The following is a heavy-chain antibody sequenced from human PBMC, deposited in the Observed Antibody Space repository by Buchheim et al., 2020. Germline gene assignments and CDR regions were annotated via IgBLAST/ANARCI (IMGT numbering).Heavy chain of an antibody. D-gene: IGHD4-17*01. Sequence: EVQLVESGGGLAQPGGSLRLSCAASGLSVSTSYMSWVRQAPGKGLEWVSHIQIGGYTAYADSVRGRFTISRDNSKNTLDLQMNSLRVDDTGVYYCSRDLKSYGANWGQGTL. J-gene: IGHJ4*02. V-gene: IGHV3-66*02. CDR1: GLSVSTSY. CDR2: IQIGGYT. CDR3: SRDLKSYGAN.